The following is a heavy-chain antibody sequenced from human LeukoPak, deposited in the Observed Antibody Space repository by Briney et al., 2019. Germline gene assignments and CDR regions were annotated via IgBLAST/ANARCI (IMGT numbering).Heavy chain of an antibody. CDR3: ARDQVHVPYYYYMDV. Sequence: GGSLRLSCAASGFTFSDYYMSWIRQAPGKGLEWVSYISSSGSTIYYADSVKGRFTISRDNAKNSLYLQMNSLRAEDTAVYYCARDQVHVPYYYYMDVWGRGTTVTVSS. CDR1: GFTFSDYY. D-gene: IGHD1-1*01. V-gene: IGHV3-11*01. J-gene: IGHJ6*03. CDR2: ISSSGSTI.